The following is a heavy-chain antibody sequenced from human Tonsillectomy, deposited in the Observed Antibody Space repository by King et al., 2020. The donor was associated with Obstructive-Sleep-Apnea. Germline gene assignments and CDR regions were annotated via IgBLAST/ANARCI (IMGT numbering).Heavy chain of an antibody. J-gene: IGHJ4*02. CDR3: AKDENGDYGAIGY. Sequence: QLVQSGGVVVQPGGSLRLSCAASGFTFDDYGMHWVRLAPGKGLEWVSLITWNGGSTHFADSVEGRFTISRDNSKNSLYLQMNSLRPEDSALYYCAKDENGDYGAIGYWGQGTLVTVAS. V-gene: IGHV3-43D*03. CDR2: ITWNGGST. D-gene: IGHD4-17*01. CDR1: GFTFDDYG.